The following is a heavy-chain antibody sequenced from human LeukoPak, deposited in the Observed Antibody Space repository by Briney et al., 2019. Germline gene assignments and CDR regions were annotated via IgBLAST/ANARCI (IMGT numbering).Heavy chain of an antibody. Sequence: PSETLSLTCTVSGGSISSGGYYWSWIRQHPGTGLEWIGYIYYSGSTYYNPSLKSRVTISVDTSKNQFSLKLSSVTAADTAVYYCARRRGSITMVRGGSGVRQTNPRPPYDYWGQGTLVIVSS. D-gene: IGHD3-10*01. J-gene: IGHJ4*02. CDR3: ARRRGSITMVRGGSGVRQTNPRPPYDY. V-gene: IGHV4-31*03. CDR1: GGSISSGGYY. CDR2: IYYSGST.